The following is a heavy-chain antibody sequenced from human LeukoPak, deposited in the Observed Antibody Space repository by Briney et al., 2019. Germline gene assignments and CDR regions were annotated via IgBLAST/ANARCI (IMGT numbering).Heavy chain of an antibody. CDR2: FDPEDGET. CDR1: GYTLTELS. V-gene: IGHV1-24*01. Sequence: ASVKVSCKVSGYTLTELSMHWVRQAPGKGLEWMGGFDPEDGETIYAQKFQGRVTMTEDTSTDTAYMELSSLRSEDTAVYYCATSRLRYGERDYWGQGTLVTVSS. CDR3: ATSRLRYGERDY. J-gene: IGHJ4*02. D-gene: IGHD4-17*01.